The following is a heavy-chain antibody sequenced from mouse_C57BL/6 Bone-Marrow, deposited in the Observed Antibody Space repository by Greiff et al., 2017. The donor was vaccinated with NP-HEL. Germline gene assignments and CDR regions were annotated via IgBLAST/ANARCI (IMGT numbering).Heavy chain of an antibody. Sequence: EVKLMESGGGLVQPKGSLKLSCAASGFSFNTYAMNWVRQAPGKGLEWVARIRSKSNNYATYYADSVKDRFTISRDDSESMLYLQMNNLKTEDTAMYYCVSPLLYDYYAMDYWGQGTSVTVSS. CDR3: VSPLLYDYYAMDY. CDR2: IRSKSNNYAT. V-gene: IGHV10-1*01. CDR1: GFSFNTYA. D-gene: IGHD2-1*01. J-gene: IGHJ4*01.